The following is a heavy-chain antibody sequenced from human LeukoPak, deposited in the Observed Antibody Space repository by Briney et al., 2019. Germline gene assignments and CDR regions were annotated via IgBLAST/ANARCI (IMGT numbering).Heavy chain of an antibody. CDR1: GVSISDYS. CDR3: ARDRTAPRQRFFDY. Sequence: RPSETLCLTCSVSGVSISDYSWSWIRQPAGKGLEFIGRLSSSANTYYSPSLKSRITLSMDTSKNHFSLNLTSVTAADTAVYYCARDRTAPRQRFFDYWGKGILVTVSS. V-gene: IGHV4-4*07. D-gene: IGHD2-21*02. J-gene: IGHJ4*02. CDR2: LSSSANT.